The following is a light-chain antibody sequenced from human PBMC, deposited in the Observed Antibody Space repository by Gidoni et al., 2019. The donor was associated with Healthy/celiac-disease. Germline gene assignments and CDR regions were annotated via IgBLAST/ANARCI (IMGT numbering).Light chain of an antibody. Sequence: IVLTKSPGTLSLSPGERATLSCRASQSVSSSYLAWYQQKPGQAPRLLIYGASSRATGIPDRFSGSGSGTDFTLTISRLEPEDFAVYYCQQYGSSPPVYTFGQGTKLEIK. CDR3: QQYGSSPPVYT. CDR2: GAS. V-gene: IGKV3-20*01. J-gene: IGKJ2*01. CDR1: QSVSSSY.